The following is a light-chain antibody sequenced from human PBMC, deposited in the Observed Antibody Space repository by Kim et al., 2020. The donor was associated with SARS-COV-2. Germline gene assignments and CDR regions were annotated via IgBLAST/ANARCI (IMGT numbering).Light chain of an antibody. V-gene: IGLV3-19*01. CDR1: SLRSYY. CDR2: GKN. J-gene: IGLJ2*01. CDR3: TSRDSNDNVV. Sequence: SSELTQDPAVSVALGQTVRITCQGDSLRSYYATWYQQKPGQAPILVTYGKNNRPSGIPDRSSGSSSGTTASLTITGTQAGAEADYYCTSRDSNDNVVFG.